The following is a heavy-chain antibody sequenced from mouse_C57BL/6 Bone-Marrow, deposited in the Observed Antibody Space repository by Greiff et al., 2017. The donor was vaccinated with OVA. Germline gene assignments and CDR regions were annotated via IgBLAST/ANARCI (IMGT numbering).Heavy chain of an antibody. V-gene: IGHV14-1*01. CDR1: GFNIKDYY. CDR3: TTDGNFGVYFDD. J-gene: IGHJ2*01. D-gene: IGHD2-1*01. CDR2: IDPEDGDT. Sequence: EVKLQQSGAELVRPGASVKLSCTASGFNIKDYYMHWVKQRPEQGLEWIGRIDPEDGDTEYAPKFQGKATMTADTSSNTAYLQLSSLTSEDTAVYYCTTDGNFGVYFDDWGQGTTLTVSS.